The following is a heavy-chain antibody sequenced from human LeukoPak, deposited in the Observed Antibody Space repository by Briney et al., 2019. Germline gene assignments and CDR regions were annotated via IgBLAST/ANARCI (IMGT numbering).Heavy chain of an antibody. V-gene: IGHV4-59*01. D-gene: IGHD1-26*01. CDR1: GGSTSSYY. CDR3: AKYDSGSYAPIFDP. CDR2: IYYSGST. J-gene: IGHJ5*02. Sequence: SETLSLTCTVSGGSTSSYYWSWIRQPPGKGLEWIGYIYYSGSTNYNPSLKSRVTISVDTSKNQFSLKLSSVTAADTAVYYCAKYDSGSYAPIFDPWGQGTLVTVSS.